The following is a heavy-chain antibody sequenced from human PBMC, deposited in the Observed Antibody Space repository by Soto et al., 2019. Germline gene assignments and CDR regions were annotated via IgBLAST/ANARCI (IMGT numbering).Heavy chain of an antibody. CDR2: IYYSGST. CDR3: ARSYRRYCSGGSCYSYYYYYMDV. Sequence: SETLSLTCTVSGGSISSYYWSWIRQPPGKGLEWIGYIYYSGSTNYKPSLKSRVTISVDTSKNQFSLKLSSVTAADTAVYYCARSYRRYCSGGSCYSYYYYYMDVWGKGTTVTVSS. J-gene: IGHJ6*03. V-gene: IGHV4-59*01. CDR1: GGSISSYY. D-gene: IGHD2-15*01.